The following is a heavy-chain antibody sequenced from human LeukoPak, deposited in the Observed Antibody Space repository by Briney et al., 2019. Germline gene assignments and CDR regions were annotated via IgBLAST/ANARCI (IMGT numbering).Heavy chain of an antibody. V-gene: IGHV4-59*13. CDR1: GGSMSDYY. CDR3: ARDYTMTHASDI. Sequence: SETLSLTCTVSGGSMSDYYWSWIRQPSGKGLEWIGYIYYTGTTNYNPSLKGRVIISIDTSKNQFSLKLSSVTAADTALYYCARDYTMTHASDIWGQGTLVTVSS. D-gene: IGHD3-22*01. J-gene: IGHJ3*02. CDR2: IYYTGTT.